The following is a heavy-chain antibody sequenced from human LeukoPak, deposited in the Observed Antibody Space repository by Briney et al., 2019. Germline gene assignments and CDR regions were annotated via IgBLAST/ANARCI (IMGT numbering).Heavy chain of an antibody. CDR2: INHSESP. Sequence: SETLSLTCTVSGGSISSGGYYWSWIRQPPGKGLEWIGEINHSESPNYNPSLKSRVTISLDTSKNQFSLRLNSVTAADTALYYCATGPAGGDAGGFYDSWGQGTLVTVSS. D-gene: IGHD2-8*02. CDR1: GGSISSGGYY. V-gene: IGHV4-61*08. J-gene: IGHJ4*02. CDR3: ATGPAGGDAGGFYDS.